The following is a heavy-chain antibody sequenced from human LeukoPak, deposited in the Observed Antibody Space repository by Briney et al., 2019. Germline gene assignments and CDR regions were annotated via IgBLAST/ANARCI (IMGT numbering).Heavy chain of an antibody. Sequence: GGSLRLSCAASGFTFSTYNMNWVRQAPGKGLEWVSSITSSSSYTFYADSVKGRFTISRDNAKNSLYLQKNSLRAEDTAIYYCARDPYNGNYGDSYYYYMDVWGKGTTVTISS. CDR1: GFTFSTYN. CDR2: ITSSSSYT. CDR3: ARDPYNGNYGDSYYYYMDV. D-gene: IGHD1-26*01. J-gene: IGHJ6*03. V-gene: IGHV3-21*01.